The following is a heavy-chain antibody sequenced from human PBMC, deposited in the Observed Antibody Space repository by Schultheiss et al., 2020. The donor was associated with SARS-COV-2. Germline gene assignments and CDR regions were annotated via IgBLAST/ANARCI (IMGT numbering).Heavy chain of an antibody. Sequence: GGSLRLSCAASGFIFSSYAMSWVRQAPGKGLVWVSRIKSDGSSTSYADSVEGRFTISRDNAKNTLYLQMNSLRAEDTAVYYCAAEKRSYDFWSGYAFDI. D-gene: IGHD3-3*01. V-gene: IGHV3-74*01. CDR3: AAEKRSYDFWSGYAFDI. J-gene: IGHJ3*02. CDR2: IKSDGSST. CDR1: GFIFSSYA.